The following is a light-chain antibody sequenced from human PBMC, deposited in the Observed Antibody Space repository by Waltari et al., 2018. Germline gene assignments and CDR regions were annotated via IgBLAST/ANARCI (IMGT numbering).Light chain of an antibody. J-gene: IGLJ2*01. CDR2: GNT. CDR1: NIGIDF. Sequence: SYVLTQPPSVSVAPGKTARITCGETNIGIDFVNWYQQKPGQAPVLVVYGNTDRPSGIPERFSGSNSENTATLTISRAEAGDEADYYCQVWDSNSDLVVFGGGTKLTVL. CDR3: QVWDSNSDLVV. V-gene: IGLV3-21*03.